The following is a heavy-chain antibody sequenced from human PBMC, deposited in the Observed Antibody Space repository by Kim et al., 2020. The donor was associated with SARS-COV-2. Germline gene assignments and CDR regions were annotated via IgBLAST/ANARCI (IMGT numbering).Heavy chain of an antibody. CDR2: IYYSGST. CDR3: ARQDDYVWGSYRYGMDV. CDR1: GGSISSSSYY. J-gene: IGHJ6*02. V-gene: IGHV4-39*01. D-gene: IGHD3-16*02. Sequence: SETLSLTCTVSGGSISSSSYYWGWIRQPPGKGLEWIGSIYYSGSTYYNPSLKSRVTISVDTSKNQFSLKLSSVTAADTAVYYCARQDDYVWGSYRYGMDVWGQGTTVTVSS.